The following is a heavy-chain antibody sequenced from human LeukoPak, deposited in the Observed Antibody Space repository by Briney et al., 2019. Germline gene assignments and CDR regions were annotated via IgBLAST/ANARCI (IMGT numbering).Heavy chain of an antibody. D-gene: IGHD3-10*01. CDR1: GYTFTSYG. Sequence: ASVKVSCKASGYTFTSYGISWVRQAPGQGLEWMGRINPNSGGANYAQKFQGRVTMTRDTSISTAYMELSRLRSDDTAVYYCAREAITMVRGVLNWFDPWGQGTLVTVSS. V-gene: IGHV1-2*06. CDR3: AREAITMVRGVLNWFDP. CDR2: INPNSGGA. J-gene: IGHJ5*02.